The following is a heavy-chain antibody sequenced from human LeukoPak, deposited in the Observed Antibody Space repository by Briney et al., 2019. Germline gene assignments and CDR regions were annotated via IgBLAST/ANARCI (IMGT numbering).Heavy chain of an antibody. D-gene: IGHD5-18*01. CDR3: ARERYVDTVPPAFDI. CDR1: GGSISSGDYY. V-gene: IGHV4-30-4*08. CDR2: IYYSGST. Sequence: PSQTLSLTCTVSGGSISSGDYYWSWIRQPPGKGLEWIGYIYYSGSTNYNPSLKSRVTISVDTSKNQFSLKLSSVTAADTAVYYCARERYVDTVPPAFDIWGQGTMVTVSS. J-gene: IGHJ3*02.